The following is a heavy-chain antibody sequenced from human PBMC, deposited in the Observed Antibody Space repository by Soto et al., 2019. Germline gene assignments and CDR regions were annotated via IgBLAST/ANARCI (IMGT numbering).Heavy chain of an antibody. CDR3: AHSRSYYDFWSGYYILVYFDY. CDR1: GFSLSTSGVG. J-gene: IGHJ4*02. D-gene: IGHD3-3*01. V-gene: IGHV2-5*01. Sequence: SGPTLVNPTQTLTLTCTFSGFSLSTSGVGVGWIRQPPGKALEWLALIYWNDDKRYSPSLKSRLTITKDTSKNQVVLTMTNMDPVDTATYYCAHSRSYYDFWSGYYILVYFDYWGQGTLVTVSS. CDR2: IYWNDDK.